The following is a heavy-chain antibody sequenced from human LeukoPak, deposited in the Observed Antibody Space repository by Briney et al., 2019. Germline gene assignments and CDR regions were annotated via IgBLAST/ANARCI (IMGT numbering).Heavy chain of an antibody. CDR3: AKGSSLPFDY. Sequence: GRSLRLSCAASGFTFSSYGMHWVRQAPGKGLEWVAVIWYDGSNKYYADSVKGRFTISRDNSKNTLYLQMNSLRAEDTAVYYCAKGSSLPFDYWGQGTLVTVSS. V-gene: IGHV3-33*06. D-gene: IGHD6-13*01. CDR2: IWYDGSNK. J-gene: IGHJ4*02. CDR1: GFTFSSYG.